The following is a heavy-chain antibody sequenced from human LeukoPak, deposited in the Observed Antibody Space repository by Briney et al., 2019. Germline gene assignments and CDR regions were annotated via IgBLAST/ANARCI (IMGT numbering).Heavy chain of an antibody. Sequence: SETLSLTCAVYGGSFSGYYWSWIRQPPGKGLEWIGEINHSGSTNYNPSLKSRVTISVDTSKNQFSLKLSSVTAADTAVYYCARPKTRGYSYAFDIWGQGTMVTVSS. V-gene: IGHV4-34*01. CDR2: INHSGST. J-gene: IGHJ3*02. CDR1: GGSFSGYY. CDR3: ARPKTRGYSYAFDI. D-gene: IGHD5-18*01.